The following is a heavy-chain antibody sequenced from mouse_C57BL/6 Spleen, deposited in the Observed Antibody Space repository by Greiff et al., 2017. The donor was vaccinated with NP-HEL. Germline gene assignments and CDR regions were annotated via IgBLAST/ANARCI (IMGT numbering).Heavy chain of an antibody. CDR2: ISSGGSYT. CDR1: GFTFSSYG. V-gene: IGHV5-6*01. Sequence: VQLVESGGDLVKPGGSLKLSCAASGFTFSSYGMSWVRQTPDKRLEWVATISSGGSYTYYPDSVKGRFTISRDHARNTLYLQMSSLKAEDTAMYYCASLIYYDYDEGLYWYFDVWGTGTTVTVSS. J-gene: IGHJ1*03. D-gene: IGHD2-4*01. CDR3: ASLIYYDYDEGLYWYFDV.